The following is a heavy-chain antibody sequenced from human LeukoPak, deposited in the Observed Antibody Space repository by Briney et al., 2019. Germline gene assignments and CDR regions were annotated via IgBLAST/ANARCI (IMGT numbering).Heavy chain of an antibody. CDR1: GFTFSSYA. J-gene: IGHJ3*02. CDR3: AKDLPGYYYDSSGYYDAFDI. D-gene: IGHD3-22*01. Sequence: GGSLRLSCAASGFTFSSYAMNWVRQAPGKGLEWVSAISGSGGSTYYADSVKGRFTISRDNSKNTLYLQMNSLRAEDTAVYYCAKDLPGYYYDSSGYYDAFDIWAKGQWSPSLQ. V-gene: IGHV3-23*01. CDR2: ISGSGGST.